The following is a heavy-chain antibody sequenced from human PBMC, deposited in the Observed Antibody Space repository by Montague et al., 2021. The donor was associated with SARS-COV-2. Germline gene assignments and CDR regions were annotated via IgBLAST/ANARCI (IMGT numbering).Heavy chain of an antibody. V-gene: IGHV4-34*01. D-gene: IGHD3-3*01. Sequence: SETLSLTRAVYGGSFSGHYWSWIRQPPGKGLEWIGEISDSGSTYYNPSLKSRVTISVDTSKNQFSLKLSSVTAADTAVYYCARGRAARSITIFGVVNPAIRYYYYMDVWGKGTTVTVSS. CDR3: ARGRAARSITIFGVVNPAIRYYYYMDV. CDR1: GGSFSGHY. CDR2: ISDSGST. J-gene: IGHJ6*03.